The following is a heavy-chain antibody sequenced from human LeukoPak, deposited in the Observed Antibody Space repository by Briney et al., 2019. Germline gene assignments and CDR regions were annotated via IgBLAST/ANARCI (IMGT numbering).Heavy chain of an antibody. CDR1: GGSISSYY. CDR2: IYYSGST. D-gene: IGHD2-2*01. V-gene: IGHV4-59*12. Sequence: PSETLSLTCTVSGGSISSYYWSWIRQPPGKGLEWIGYIYYSGSTNYNPSLKSRVAISVDTSKNQFSLKLSSVTAADTAVYYCARGAGTQLPDYYYGMDVWGQGTTVTVSS. CDR3: ARGAGTQLPDYYYGMDV. J-gene: IGHJ6*02.